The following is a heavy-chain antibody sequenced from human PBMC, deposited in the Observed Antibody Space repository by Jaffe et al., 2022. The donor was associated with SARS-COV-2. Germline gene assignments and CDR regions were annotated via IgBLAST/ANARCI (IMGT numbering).Heavy chain of an antibody. V-gene: IGHV1-46*01. J-gene: IGHJ6*02. CDR1: GYTFTSYY. Sequence: QVQLVQSGAEVKKPGASVKVSCKASGYTFTSYYMHWVRQAPGQGLEWMGIINPSGGSTSYAQKFQGRVTMTRDTSTSTVYMELSSLRSEDTAVYYCARDSSRIAAAGYYYYGMDVWGQGTTVTVSS. CDR2: INPSGGST. CDR3: ARDSSRIAAAGYYYYGMDV. D-gene: IGHD6-13*01.